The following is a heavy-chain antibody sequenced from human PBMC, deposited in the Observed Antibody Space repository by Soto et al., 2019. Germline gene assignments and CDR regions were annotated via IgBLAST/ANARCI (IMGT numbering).Heavy chain of an antibody. CDR3: AKWDVTFDY. V-gene: IGHV3-30*18. CDR1: GFTFSSYG. CDR2: ISYDGSNK. D-gene: IGHD1-26*01. J-gene: IGHJ4*02. Sequence: QVQLVESGGGVVQPGRSLRLSCAASGFTFSSYGMHWVRQAPGSGLEWVALISYDGSNKYYADSVKGRFTISRDNSKNSLYLQMNSLRDEDTAVYYCAKWDVTFDYWGQGTLVTVSS.